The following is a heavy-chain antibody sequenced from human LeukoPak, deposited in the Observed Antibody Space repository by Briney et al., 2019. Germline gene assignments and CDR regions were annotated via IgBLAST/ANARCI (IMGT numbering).Heavy chain of an antibody. D-gene: IGHD3-16*02. J-gene: IGHJ4*02. CDR1: GFTLRRHA. Sequence: GGSLRLSCAASGFTLRRHAMHWVRQAPGKGLEWVAVISYDGSNKYYADSVKGRFTISRDNSKNTLYLQMNSLRADDTAVYYCARGEGDYVWGSYRPFDYWGQGTLVTVSS. V-gene: IGHV3-30*04. CDR3: ARGEGDYVWGSYRPFDY. CDR2: ISYDGSNK.